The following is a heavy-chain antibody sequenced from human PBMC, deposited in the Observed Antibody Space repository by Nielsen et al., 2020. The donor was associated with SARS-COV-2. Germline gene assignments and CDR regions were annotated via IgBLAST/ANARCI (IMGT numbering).Heavy chain of an antibody. J-gene: IGHJ6*03. V-gene: IGHV3-15*01. CDR1: GFTFSNAW. CDR2: IKSKTDGGTT. Sequence: GESLKISCAASGFTFSNAWMSWVRQAPGKGLEWVGRIKSKTDGGTTDYAAPVKGRFTISRDDSKNTLYLQMNSLKTEDTAVYYCTTGSSGWWNYYMDVWGKGTTVTVSS. D-gene: IGHD6-19*01. CDR3: TTGSSGWWNYYMDV.